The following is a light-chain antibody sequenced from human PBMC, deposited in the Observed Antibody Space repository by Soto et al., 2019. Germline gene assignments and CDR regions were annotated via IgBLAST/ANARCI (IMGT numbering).Light chain of an antibody. J-gene: IGLJ1*01. V-gene: IGLV2-23*02. CDR1: SSDVGSYNL. CDR3: CSYARSSTYYV. Sequence: QSALTQPASMSGSPGQSMTISCAGTSSDVGSYNLVSWYQQHPGKAPKLMIYEVSKRPSGVSNRFSGSKSGNTASLTISGLQSEDEADYYCCSYARSSTYYVFGTGTKLTVL. CDR2: EVS.